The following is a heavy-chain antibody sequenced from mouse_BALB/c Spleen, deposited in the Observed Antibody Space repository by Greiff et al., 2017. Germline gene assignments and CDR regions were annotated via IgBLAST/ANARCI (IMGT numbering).Heavy chain of an antibody. CDR1: GFTFSSFG. Sequence: EVKLVESGGGLVQPGGSRKLSCAASGFTFSSFGMHWVRQAPEKGLEWVAYISSGSSTIYYADTVKGRFTISRDNPKNTLFLQMTSLRSEDTAMYYCARLGYGSSYWYFDVWGAGTTVTVSS. CDR3: ARLGYGSSYWYFDV. J-gene: IGHJ1*01. D-gene: IGHD1-1*01. V-gene: IGHV5-17*02. CDR2: ISSGSSTI.